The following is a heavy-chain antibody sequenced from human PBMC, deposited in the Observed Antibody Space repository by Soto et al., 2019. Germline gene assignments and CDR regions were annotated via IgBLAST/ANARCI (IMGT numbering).Heavy chain of an antibody. Sequence: PSETLSLTCAVSGASISSNNSWSWVRQPPGKGLEWSGEIYHSGSTNYNPSLKSRVTISVDKSKNQFSLRLSSVTAADTAVYYCARGTGSGGNLYYCYFDMDVWGQGTTVTVSS. CDR3: ARGTGSGGNLYYCYFDMDV. J-gene: IGHJ6*02. V-gene: IGHV4-4*02. D-gene: IGHD2-15*01. CDR1: GASISSNNS. CDR2: IYHSGST.